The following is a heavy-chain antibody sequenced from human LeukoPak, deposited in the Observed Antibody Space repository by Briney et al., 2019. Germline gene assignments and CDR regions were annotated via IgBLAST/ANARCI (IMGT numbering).Heavy chain of an antibody. CDR3: ARSQHSPQDVFDI. D-gene: IGHD3-3*02. CDR2: IKQDGSEK. Sequence: GGSLRLSCAASGFTFSNYWMGWVRQAPGKGLEWVGNIKQDGSEKYYVDSVKGRFTISRDNAKNSVYLQMNSLTADDTAMYYCARSQHSPQDVFDIWGQGTMVTVSS. J-gene: IGHJ3*02. CDR1: GFTFSNYW. V-gene: IGHV3-7*01.